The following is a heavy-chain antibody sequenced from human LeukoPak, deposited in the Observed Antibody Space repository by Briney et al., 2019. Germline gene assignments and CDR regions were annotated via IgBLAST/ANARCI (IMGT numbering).Heavy chain of an antibody. D-gene: IGHD6-19*01. CDR3: AKRNGFEWLRDFDY. CDR2: ISSSGSTI. J-gene: IGHJ4*02. CDR1: GFTFSSYE. V-gene: IGHV3-48*03. Sequence: GGSLRLSCAASGFTFSSYEMNWVRQAPGKGLEWVSYISSSGSTIYYADSVKGRFTISRDNYKNTLYLQMNSLRAEDTAVYYCAKRNGFEWLRDFDYWGQGTLVTVSS.